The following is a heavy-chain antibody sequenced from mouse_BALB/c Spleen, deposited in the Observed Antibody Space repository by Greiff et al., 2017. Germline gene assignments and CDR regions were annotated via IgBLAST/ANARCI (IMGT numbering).Heavy chain of an antibody. CDR1: GFTFSSYG. J-gene: IGHJ4*01. V-gene: IGHV5-6*01. Sequence: VQLKESGGDLVKPGGSLKLSCAASGFTFSSYGMSWVRQTPDKRLEWVATISSGGSYTYYPDSVKGRFTISRDNAKNTLYLQMSSLKSEDTAMYYCARTDAMDYWGQGTSVTVSS. CDR3: ARTDAMDY. CDR2: ISSGGSYT.